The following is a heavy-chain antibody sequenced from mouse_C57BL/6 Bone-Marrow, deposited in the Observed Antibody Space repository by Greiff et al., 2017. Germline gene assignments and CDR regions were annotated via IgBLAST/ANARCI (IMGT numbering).Heavy chain of an antibody. CDR1: GYTFTDYY. V-gene: IGHV1-19*01. D-gene: IGHD1-1*01. J-gene: IGHJ2*01. Sequence: EVQLQQSGPVLVKPGASVKMSCKASGYTFTDYYMNWVKQSHGKSLEWIGVINPYNGGTSYNQKFKGKATLTVDKSSSTAYMELNSLTSEDSAVYYCARYYYGSNFDYWGQGTTLTVSS. CDR2: INPYNGGT. CDR3: ARYYYGSNFDY.